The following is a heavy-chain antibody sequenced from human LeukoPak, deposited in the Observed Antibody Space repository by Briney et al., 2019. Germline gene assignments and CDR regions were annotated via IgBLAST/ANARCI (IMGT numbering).Heavy chain of an antibody. D-gene: IGHD3-22*01. CDR3: ARSSIGSGYADY. CDR1: GYSISSGYY. J-gene: IGHJ4*02. V-gene: IGHV4-38-2*02. CDR2: IYHSGST. Sequence: SETLSLTCTVSGYSISSGYYWGWIRQPPGKGLEWIGSIYHSGSTYYNPSLKSRVTISVDTSKNQFSLKLSSVTAADTAVYYCARSSIGSGYADYWGQGTLVTVSS.